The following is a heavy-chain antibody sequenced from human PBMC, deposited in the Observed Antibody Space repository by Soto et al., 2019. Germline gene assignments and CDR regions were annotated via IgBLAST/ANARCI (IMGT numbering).Heavy chain of an antibody. CDR1: GGSISSYY. J-gene: IGHJ5*02. CDR2: IYYSGST. D-gene: IGHD2-15*01. V-gene: IGHV4-59*01. CDR3: ARVWCSGGSCYSGGWFDP. Sequence: SETLSLTCTVSGGSISSYYWSWIRQPPGKGLEWIGYIYYSGSTNYNPSLKSRVTISVDTSKNQFSLKLSSVTAADTALYYCARVWCSGGSCYSGGWFDPWGQGTLVTVSS.